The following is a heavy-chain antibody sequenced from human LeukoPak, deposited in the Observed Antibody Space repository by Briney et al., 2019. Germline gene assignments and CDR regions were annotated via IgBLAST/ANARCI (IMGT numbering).Heavy chain of an antibody. J-gene: IGHJ4*02. CDR2: IKQDGSEK. CDR3: ARWTYGGSWYYFDY. D-gene: IGHD2-15*01. V-gene: IGHV3-7*01. CDR1: GFTFSSYW. Sequence: GGSLRLSCAASGFTFSSYWMSWVRQAPGKGLEWVANIKQDGSEKYYVDSVKGRFTISRDNAKNSLYLQMNSLRAEDTAVYYCARWTYGGSWYYFDYWGQGTLVTVSS.